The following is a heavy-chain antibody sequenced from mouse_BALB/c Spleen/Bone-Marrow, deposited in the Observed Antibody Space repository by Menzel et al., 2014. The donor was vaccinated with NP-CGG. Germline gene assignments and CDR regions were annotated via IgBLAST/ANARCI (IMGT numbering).Heavy chain of an antibody. V-gene: IGHV5-4*02. J-gene: IGHJ2*01. Sequence: EVQLVESGGGLVKPGGSLKLSCAASGFTFSDYYMYWVRQTPEKRLEWVATISDGGSYTYYPDSVKGRFTISRDNAKNNLYLQMSSLKSEDTAMYYCARSSSYFDYWGQGTTLTVSS. D-gene: IGHD1-1*01. CDR3: ARSSSYFDY. CDR2: ISDGGSYT. CDR1: GFTFSDYY.